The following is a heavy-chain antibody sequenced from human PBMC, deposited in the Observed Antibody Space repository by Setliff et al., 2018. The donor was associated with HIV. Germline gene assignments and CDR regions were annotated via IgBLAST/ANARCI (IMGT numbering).Heavy chain of an antibody. CDR2: FYYTGST. D-gene: IGHD2-2*02. J-gene: IGHJ4*02. CDR3: ARHTVFVRYFDH. V-gene: IGHV4-59*11. CDR1: AASIRSHY. Sequence: SETLPLTCTVSAASIRSHYWSWIRQSPGKGLEWIGNFYYTGSTDYNPSFKSRVTISLDKSNNQISLNLSSATAADTAVYYCARHTVFVRYFDHWGQGMLVTVSS.